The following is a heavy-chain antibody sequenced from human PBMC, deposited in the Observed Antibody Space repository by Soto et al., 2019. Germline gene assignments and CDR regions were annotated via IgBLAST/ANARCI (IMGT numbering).Heavy chain of an antibody. CDR3: ARGRVFITIFGVVTLRNNWFDP. CDR1: GGSFSGYY. J-gene: IGHJ5*02. V-gene: IGHV4-34*01. Sequence: PSETLSLTCAVYGGSFSGYYWSWIRQPPGKGLEWIGEINHSGSTNYNPSLKSRVTISVDTSKNQFSLKLSSVTAADTAVYYCARGRVFITIFGVVTLRNNWFDPWGQGTLVTVS. CDR2: INHSGST. D-gene: IGHD3-3*01.